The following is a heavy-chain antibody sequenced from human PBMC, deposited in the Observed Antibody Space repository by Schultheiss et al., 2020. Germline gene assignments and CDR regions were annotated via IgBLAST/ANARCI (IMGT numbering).Heavy chain of an antibody. CDR1: GYSFTSYW. V-gene: IGHV5-51*01. Sequence: GGSLRLSCKGSGYSFTSYWIGWVRQMPGKGLEWMGIIYPGDSDTRYSPSFQGQVTISADKSISTAYLQWSSLKASDTAMYYCARHGQQLVLFSWYYYGMDVWGQGTTVTVSS. CDR3: ARHGQQLVLFSWYYYGMDV. J-gene: IGHJ6*02. CDR2: IYPGDSDT. D-gene: IGHD6-13*01.